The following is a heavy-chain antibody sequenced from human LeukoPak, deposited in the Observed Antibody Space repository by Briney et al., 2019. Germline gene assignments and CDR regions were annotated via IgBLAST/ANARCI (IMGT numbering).Heavy chain of an antibody. CDR3: ARGRWIFDTDYDYGDY. V-gene: IGHV3-30-3*01. D-gene: IGHD5-12*01. CDR1: GFTFSSYD. CDR2: ISYDGSNK. Sequence: GGSLRLSCAASGFTFSSYDIHWVRQAPGKGLEWVAVISYDGSNKNYTDSVKGRFTMSRDNSKNTQYLQMNSLRAEDTAVYYCARGRWIFDTDYDYGDYWGQGTLVTVSS. J-gene: IGHJ4*02.